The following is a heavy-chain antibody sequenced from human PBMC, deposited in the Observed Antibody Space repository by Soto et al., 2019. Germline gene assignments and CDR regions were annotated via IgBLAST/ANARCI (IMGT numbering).Heavy chain of an antibody. J-gene: IGHJ6*02. Sequence: GASVKVSCKASGYTFTGYYMHWVRQAPGQGLEWMGWINPNSGGTNYAQKFQGWVTMTRDTSISTAYMELSRLRSDDTAVYYCARARITIFGVVIPYYYGMDVWGQGTTVTVSS. CDR1: GYTFTGYY. CDR2: INPNSGGT. V-gene: IGHV1-2*04. CDR3: ARARITIFGVVIPYYYGMDV. D-gene: IGHD3-3*01.